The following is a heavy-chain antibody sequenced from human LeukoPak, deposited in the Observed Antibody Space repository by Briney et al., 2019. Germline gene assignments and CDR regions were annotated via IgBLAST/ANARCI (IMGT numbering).Heavy chain of an antibody. V-gene: IGHV4-39*07. CDR2: IYYSGSA. CDR1: GGSISSSGYF. D-gene: IGHD3-10*01. Sequence: SETLSLTCTVSGGSISSSGYFWGWVRQPPGRELEWIGTIYYSGSAYYSPSLKSRVTISLDTSKNQFSLKLSSVTAADTAVYYCARQSGDYYNHMDVWGEGTTVTVSS. CDR3: ARQSGDYYNHMDV. J-gene: IGHJ6*03.